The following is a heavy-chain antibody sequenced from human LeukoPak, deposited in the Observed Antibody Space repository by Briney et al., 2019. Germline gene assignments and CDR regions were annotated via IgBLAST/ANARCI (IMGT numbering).Heavy chain of an antibody. V-gene: IGHV3-9*01. CDR2: ISWNRGSI. CDR1: GFTFDDYA. J-gene: IGHJ3*02. CDR3: AKERYHDAFDI. D-gene: IGHD3-16*02. Sequence: GGSLRLSCAASGFTFDDYAMHWVRQAPGKGLEWVSGISWNRGSIGYADSVKGRFTISRDNAKNSLYLQMNSLRAEDTALYYCAKERYHDAFDIWGQGTMVTVSS.